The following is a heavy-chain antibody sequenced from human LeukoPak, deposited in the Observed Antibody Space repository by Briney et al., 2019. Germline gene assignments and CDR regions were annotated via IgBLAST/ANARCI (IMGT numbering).Heavy chain of an antibody. CDR2: IYNSGST. V-gene: IGHV4-31*02. J-gene: IGHJ4*02. Sequence: LRLSCAASGFTFSSYSMNWIRQHPGKGLEWIGYIYNSGSTYYNPSLKSRVIISVDTSKNQFSLKLSSVTAADTAVYYCARDSGRSGYFDSWGQGTLVTVSS. CDR3: ARDSGRSGYFDS. D-gene: IGHD3-3*01. CDR1: GFTFSSYS.